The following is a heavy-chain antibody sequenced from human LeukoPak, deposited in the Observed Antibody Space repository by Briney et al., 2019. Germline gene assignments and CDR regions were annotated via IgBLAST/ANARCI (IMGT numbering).Heavy chain of an antibody. CDR3: TGNFYGSGSYADFDY. CDR2: IRSTANGYAT. J-gene: IGHJ4*02. V-gene: IGHV3-73*01. CDR1: GFTFSGSA. D-gene: IGHD3-10*01. Sequence: GGSLRLSCAASGFTFSGSALHWVRQASGKGLEWVGRIRSTANGYATAYAASVKGRFTISRDDSKNTAYLQMDSLKTEDTAVYYCTGNFYGSGSYADFDYWGQGTLVTVSS.